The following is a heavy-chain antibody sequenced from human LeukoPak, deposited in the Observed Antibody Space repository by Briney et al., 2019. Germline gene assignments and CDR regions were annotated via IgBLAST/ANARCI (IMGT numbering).Heavy chain of an antibody. D-gene: IGHD1-26*01. CDR3: ARVLRELLIHTYAFDI. V-gene: IGHV4-59*08. J-gene: IGHJ3*02. CDR1: GGSISDYY. CDR2: IYRSGST. Sequence: SETLSLTCTVSGGSISDYYWSWIRQPPGKGLEWMGNIYRSGSTNYNPSLKSRVTISVDTSKNQFSLKLSSVTAADTAVYYCARVLRELLIHTYAFDIWGQGTMVTVSS.